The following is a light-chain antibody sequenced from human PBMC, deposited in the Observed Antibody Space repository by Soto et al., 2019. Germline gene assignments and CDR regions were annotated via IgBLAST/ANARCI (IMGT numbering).Light chain of an antibody. CDR2: WAS. CDR1: QSVLYSSNNKNY. CDR3: QQYYRTPLA. V-gene: IGKV4-1*01. Sequence: DIVMTQSPDSLAVSLGERATINCKSSQSVLYSSNNKNYLAWYQQKPGQPPKLLIYWASTRESGVPDRFSGSGSGTDFTLTISSLQAGDVAVYYCQQYYRTPLAFGPGTKVDIK. J-gene: IGKJ3*01.